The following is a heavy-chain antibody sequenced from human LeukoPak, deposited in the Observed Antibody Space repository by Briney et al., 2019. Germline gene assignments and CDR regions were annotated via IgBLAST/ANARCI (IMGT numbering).Heavy chain of an antibody. D-gene: IGHD4-17*01. Sequence: PSQTLSLTCTVSGGSISSGDYYWSWIRQPPGKGLEWIGYIYYSGSTYYNPSLKSRVTISVDTSKNQFSLKLSSVTAADTAVYYCARGGMTTVTYGYDGAFDIWGQGTMVTVSS. CDR2: IYYSGST. J-gene: IGHJ3*02. V-gene: IGHV4-30-4*08. CDR1: GGSISSGDYY. CDR3: ARGGMTTVTYGYDGAFDI.